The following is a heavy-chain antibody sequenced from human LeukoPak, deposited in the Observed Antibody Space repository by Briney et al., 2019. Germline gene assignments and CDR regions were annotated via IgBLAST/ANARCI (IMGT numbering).Heavy chain of an antibody. CDR3: ARGGVPAAIFSRNWFDP. Sequence: PAETLSLTCTVSGVSISSYYWSWIRQPAGKGLEWIGRIYTSGSTNYNPSLKRRVNMSVDTSKKQFSLKVRYVNAADTAVYYCARGGVPAAIFSRNWFDPWGQGTLVTVSS. V-gene: IGHV4-4*07. D-gene: IGHD2-2*01. CDR2: IYTSGST. CDR1: GVSISSYY. J-gene: IGHJ5*02.